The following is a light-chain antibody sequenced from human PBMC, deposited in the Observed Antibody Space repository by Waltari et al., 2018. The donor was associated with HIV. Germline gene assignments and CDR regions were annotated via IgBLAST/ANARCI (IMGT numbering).Light chain of an antibody. Sequence: SSELTQPPAVSVSPGQTARITCSGNALPKKTAYWSQQKPGQAPGLVLCKGGGRPSGIPERFSGSSSGTTVTLTISGVQAEDEADYYCQSADSSGTYPWVFGGGTKLTVL. CDR1: ALPKKT. V-gene: IGLV3-25*03. J-gene: IGLJ3*02. CDR3: QSADSSGTYPWV. CDR2: KGG.